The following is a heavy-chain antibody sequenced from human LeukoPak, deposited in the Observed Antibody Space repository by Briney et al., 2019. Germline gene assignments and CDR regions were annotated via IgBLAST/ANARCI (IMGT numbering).Heavy chain of an antibody. V-gene: IGHV3-23*01. CDR3: GRRRVAVYFDY. Sequence: PGGSLRLSCAASGSTFSSYAMSWVRQAPGKGLEWVSAISGSGGSTYYADSVKGRFTISRDNSKNTLYLQMNSLRAEDTAVYYCGRRRVAVYFDYWGQGTLVTVSS. J-gene: IGHJ4*02. CDR2: ISGSGGST. CDR1: GSTFSSYA. D-gene: IGHD6-19*01.